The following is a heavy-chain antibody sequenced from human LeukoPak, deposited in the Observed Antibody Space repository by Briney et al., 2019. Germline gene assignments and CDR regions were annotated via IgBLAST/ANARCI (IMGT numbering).Heavy chain of an antibody. CDR1: GFSVATYN. CDR2: IRGNGGST. Sequence: PGGSLRLSCAVSGFSVATYNMNWVRQAPGKGLEWVSAIRGNGGSTFYANSVEGRFTISRDNSKNTLYLQMNSLRADVTAVYYCAKARGGHNAFDIWGQGTMVTVSS. V-gene: IGHV3-23*01. D-gene: IGHD3-10*01. CDR3: AKARGGHNAFDI. J-gene: IGHJ3*02.